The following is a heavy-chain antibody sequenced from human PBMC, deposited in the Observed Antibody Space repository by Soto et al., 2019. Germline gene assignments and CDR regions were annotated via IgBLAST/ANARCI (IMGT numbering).Heavy chain of an antibody. Sequence: PSETLSLTCTVSGASISSYYWSWIRQPPGKGLEWIGYIYYSGSTNYNPSLKSRVTISADTSKNQFSLRLSSVTAADTAMYHCAKGETQAPIASWARGTLVPFPS. CDR3: AKGETQAPIAS. D-gene: IGHD2-21*01. CDR1: GASISSYY. V-gene: IGHV4-59*08. J-gene: IGHJ5*02. CDR2: IYYSGST.